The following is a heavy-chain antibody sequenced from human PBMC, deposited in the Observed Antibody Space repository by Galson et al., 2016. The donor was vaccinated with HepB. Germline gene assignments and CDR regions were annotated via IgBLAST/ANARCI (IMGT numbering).Heavy chain of an antibody. CDR2: IWYDGTNK. J-gene: IGHJ4*02. D-gene: IGHD6-19*01. CDR3: AREDTNIAVAALDY. V-gene: IGHV3-33*01. CDR1: GFTFSRYG. Sequence: SLRLSCAASGFTFSRYGMHWVRQAPGEGLESVAFIWYDGTNKFYADSVKGRFTISRDNSKNTLYLQLNSPRAEDTAVYYCAREDTNIAVAALDYWGQGTLVTVSS.